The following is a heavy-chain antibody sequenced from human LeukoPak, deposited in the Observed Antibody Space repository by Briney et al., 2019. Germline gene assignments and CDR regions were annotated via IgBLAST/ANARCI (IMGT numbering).Heavy chain of an antibody. CDR3: ATGLYGSGSLDY. CDR1: GYTLTELS. J-gene: IGHJ4*02. D-gene: IGHD3-10*01. V-gene: IGHV1-24*01. Sequence: ASVKVSCKVSGYTLTELSMHWVRQAPGKGLEWMGGFDPEDGETIYAQKFQGRVTMTEDTSTDTAYMELSSLRSEDTAVYYCATGLYGSGSLDYWGQGTLVTVSS. CDR2: FDPEDGET.